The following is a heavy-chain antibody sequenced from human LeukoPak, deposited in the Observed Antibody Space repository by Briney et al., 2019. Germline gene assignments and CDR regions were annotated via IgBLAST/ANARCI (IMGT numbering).Heavy chain of an antibody. CDR1: GGSFNSYY. D-gene: IGHD1-26*01. CDR3: ARQGVGATIDY. Sequence: SETLSLTCTDSGGSFNSYYWSWIRQPPGKGLEWIGYIYYSGSTSYNPSLKSRVTISVDTSKTQFSLKLSSVTAADTAVYYCARQGVGATIDYWGQGTLVTVSS. CDR2: IYYSGST. V-gene: IGHV4-59*08. J-gene: IGHJ4*02.